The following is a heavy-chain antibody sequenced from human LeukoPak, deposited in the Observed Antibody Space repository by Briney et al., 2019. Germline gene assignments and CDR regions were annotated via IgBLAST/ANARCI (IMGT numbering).Heavy chain of an antibody. D-gene: IGHD1-26*01. CDR3: AREGGGSYYVGYYFDY. CDR2: ISSSSSTI. CDR1: GFTFRAFS. V-gene: IGHV3-48*01. Sequence: GGSLRLSCAASGFTFRAFSMNWVRQAPGKGPEWVSHISSSSSTIYYADSVKGRFTISRDNGKNSLYLQMNSLRAEDTAVYYCAREGGGSYYVGYYFDYWGQGTLVTVSS. J-gene: IGHJ4*02.